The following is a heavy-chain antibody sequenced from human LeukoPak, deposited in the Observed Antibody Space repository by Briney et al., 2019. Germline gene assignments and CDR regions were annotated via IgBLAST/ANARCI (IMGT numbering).Heavy chain of an antibody. Sequence: SETLSLTCSASGGSISVGAYFWTWNRQRPGQGLESFVNINHSESSYYNPSLKSRATISVDTSTNQFSLRLTYLTVADTAVYYCARDCRGSGRRGLDFWGQGTLVTVSS. CDR3: ARDCRGSGRRGLDF. CDR1: GGSISVGAYF. J-gene: IGHJ4*02. V-gene: IGHV4-31*02. CDR2: INHSESS. D-gene: IGHD3-10*01.